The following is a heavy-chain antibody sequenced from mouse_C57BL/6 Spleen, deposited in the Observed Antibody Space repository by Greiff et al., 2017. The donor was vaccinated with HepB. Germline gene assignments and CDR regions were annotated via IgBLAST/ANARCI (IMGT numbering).Heavy chain of an antibody. V-gene: IGHV5-17*01. D-gene: IGHD1-1*01. CDR2: ISSGSSTI. CDR3: ARMDYGPY. Sequence: VQLQQSGGGLVKPGGSLKLSCAASGFTFSDYGMHWVRQAPEKGLEWVAYISSGSSTIYYADTVKGRFTISRDNAKNTLFLQMTSLRSEDTAMYYCARMDYGPYWGQGTLVTVSA. CDR1: GFTFSDYG. J-gene: IGHJ3*01.